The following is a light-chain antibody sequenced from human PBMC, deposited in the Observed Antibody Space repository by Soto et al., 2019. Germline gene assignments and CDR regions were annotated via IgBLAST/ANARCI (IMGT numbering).Light chain of an antibody. J-gene: IGKJ1*01. CDR2: SAS. V-gene: IGKV1-39*01. Sequence: DIPMTQSPSSLSASVGDRVTITCRASQTIAIYLNWYQQRPGKAPNLLIYSASGLKSGVPSRFSGSGSGTDFTLPINSLQPGDFATYYCQQTYTTPWTFGQGTKVEIK. CDR3: QQTYTTPWT. CDR1: QTIAIY.